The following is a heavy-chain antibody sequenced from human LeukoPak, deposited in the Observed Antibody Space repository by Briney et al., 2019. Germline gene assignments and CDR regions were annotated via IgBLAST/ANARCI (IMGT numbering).Heavy chain of an antibody. CDR2: MNPNSGNT. D-gene: IGHD6-6*01. V-gene: IGHV1-8*03. CDR1: GYTFTSYD. Sequence: ASVKVSCKASGYTFTSYDINWVRQATGQGLEWMGWMNPNSGNTGYAQKFQGRVTITRNTSISTAYMELSSLRSDDTAVYYCATTEIIIAALGYWGQGTLVTVSS. J-gene: IGHJ4*02. CDR3: ATTEIIIAALGY.